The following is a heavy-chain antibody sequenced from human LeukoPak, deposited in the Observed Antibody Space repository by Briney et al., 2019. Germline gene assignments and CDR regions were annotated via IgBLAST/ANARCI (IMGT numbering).Heavy chain of an antibody. CDR1: GFTFSSYG. Sequence: GRSLRLSCAASGFTFSSYGMHWVRQAPGKGLEWVAVIWYDGSNKYYADSVKGRFTISRDKSKNTLYLQMNSLRAEDTAVYYCARGWRSYSGYDSGFDYWGQGTLVTVSS. J-gene: IGHJ4*02. CDR3: ARGWRSYSGYDSGFDY. D-gene: IGHD5-12*01. CDR2: IWYDGSNK. V-gene: IGHV3-33*01.